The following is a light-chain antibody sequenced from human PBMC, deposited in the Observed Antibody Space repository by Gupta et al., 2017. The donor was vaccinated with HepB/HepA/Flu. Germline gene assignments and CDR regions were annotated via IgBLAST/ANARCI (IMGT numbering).Light chain of an antibody. J-gene: IGLJ3*02. CDR3: HVWDRNSDRV. Sequence: SYVLTQPPSVSVAPGNTARITCGGNNIGSRSVHWYQQKPGQAPVLVVYDDGDRPSGIPERFSGSNSGNTATLTISRVEAGDEADYCCHVWDRNSDRVFGGGTKLTVL. CDR1: NIGSRS. CDR2: DDG. V-gene: IGLV3-21*03.